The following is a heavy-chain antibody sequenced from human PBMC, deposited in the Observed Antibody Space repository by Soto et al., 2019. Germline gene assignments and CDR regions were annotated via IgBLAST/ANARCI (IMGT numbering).Heavy chain of an antibody. D-gene: IGHD3-9*01. Sequence: QVQLVQSGAEVKKPGASVKVSCKASGYTFTSYGISWVRQAPGQGLEWMGWISAYNGNTNYAQKLQGRVTMTTDTSTSTAYMERRSLRSDDTAVYYCARDRDYDILTGYYGGIAFDIWGQGTMVTVSS. CDR3: ARDRDYDILTGYYGGIAFDI. CDR1: GYTFTSYG. CDR2: ISAYNGNT. V-gene: IGHV1-18*01. J-gene: IGHJ3*02.